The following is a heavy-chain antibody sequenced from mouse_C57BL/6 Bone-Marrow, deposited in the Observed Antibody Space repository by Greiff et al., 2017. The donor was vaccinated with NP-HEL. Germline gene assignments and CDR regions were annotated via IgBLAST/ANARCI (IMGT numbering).Heavy chain of an antibody. CDR3: ARHEGKDGYYAWFAY. J-gene: IGHJ3*01. Sequence: VKLMESGAELVKPGASVKLSCKASGYTFTEYTIHWVKQRSGQGLEWIGWFYPGSGSIKYNEKFKDKATLTADKSSSTVYMELSRLTSEDSAVYFCARHEGKDGYYAWFAYWGQGTLVTVSA. CDR1: GYTFTEYT. D-gene: IGHD2-3*01. CDR2: FYPGSGSI. V-gene: IGHV1-62-2*01.